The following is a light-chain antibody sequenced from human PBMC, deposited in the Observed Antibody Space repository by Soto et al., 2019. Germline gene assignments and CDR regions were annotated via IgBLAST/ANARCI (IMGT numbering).Light chain of an antibody. CDR1: QSVDRSY. Sequence: IVLTQSPATLSLSPGDRATLSCRASQSVDRSYLAWFQQKPGQAPRLLIHGASSWATGIPGRFSGSGSGTDFTLTISRLEPEDFAVYFCQQYGFSSYTFVQGTKLEIK. V-gene: IGKV3-20*01. CDR2: GAS. CDR3: QQYGFSSYT. J-gene: IGKJ2*01.